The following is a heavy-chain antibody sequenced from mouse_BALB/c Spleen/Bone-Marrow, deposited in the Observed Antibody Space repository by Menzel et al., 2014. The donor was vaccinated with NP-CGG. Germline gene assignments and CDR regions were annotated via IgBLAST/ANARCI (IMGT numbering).Heavy chain of an antibody. D-gene: IGHD1-2*01. Sequence: EVQLQQSGAELVRSGASVKLSCTASGFNIKDYYMHWVKQRPEQGLEWIGWIDPENGDTEYAPKFQGKATMTADKSSSTAYMQLSRLTSEDSAVYFCARSNSISTATDYWGQGTTLTGSS. CDR2: IDPENGDT. J-gene: IGHJ2*01. CDR3: ARSNSISTATDY. CDR1: GFNIKDYY. V-gene: IGHV14-4*02.